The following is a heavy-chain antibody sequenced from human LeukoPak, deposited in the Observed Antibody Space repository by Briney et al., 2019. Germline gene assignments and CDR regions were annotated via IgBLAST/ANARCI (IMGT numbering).Heavy chain of an antibody. J-gene: IGHJ4*02. Sequence: PGGSLRLSCAASGFTFSSYSMSWVRQAPGKGLEWVSSITSRSSHIYYADSMRGRFTISRDNAEKSLYLQMNSLRAEDTAVYYCARAGGIESAFDWGQGTLVTVSS. CDR3: ARAGGIESAFD. CDR2: ITSRSSHI. D-gene: IGHD5-12*01. CDR1: GFTFSSYS. V-gene: IGHV3-21*01.